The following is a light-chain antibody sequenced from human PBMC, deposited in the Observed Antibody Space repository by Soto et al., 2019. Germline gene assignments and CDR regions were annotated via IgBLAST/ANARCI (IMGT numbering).Light chain of an antibody. V-gene: IGKV3-15*01. Sequence: EIVMTQSPATLSVSPGERATLSCRASQSVSSNLAWYQQKPGQAPRLLIYGASTRATGIPARFSGSKSGTEFTLTISSLQPEDFAVYYCHYYDKWPPGTFGQGTKVDIK. CDR2: GAS. CDR3: HYYDKWPPGT. J-gene: IGKJ1*01. CDR1: QSVSSN.